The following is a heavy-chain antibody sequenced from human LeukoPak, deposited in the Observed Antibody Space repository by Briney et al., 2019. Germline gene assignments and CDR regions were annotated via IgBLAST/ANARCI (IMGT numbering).Heavy chain of an antibody. V-gene: IGHV4-59*12. Sequence: PSETLSLTCTVSGGSISSYYWSWIRQPPGKGLEWIGYIYYSGSTNYNPSLKSRVTISVDTSKNQFSLKLSSVTAADTAVYYCARGWPLNYYDSSGELYYYGMDVWGQGTTVTVSS. CDR1: GGSISSYY. D-gene: IGHD3-22*01. CDR3: ARGWPLNYYDSSGELYYYGMDV. J-gene: IGHJ6*02. CDR2: IYYSGST.